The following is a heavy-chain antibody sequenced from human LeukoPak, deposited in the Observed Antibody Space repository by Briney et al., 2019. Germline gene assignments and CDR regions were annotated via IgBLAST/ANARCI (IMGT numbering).Heavy chain of an antibody. D-gene: IGHD3-22*01. Sequence: SETLSLTCAVYGGSFSGYYWSWIRKPPGKGLEWIGEINHSGSTNYNPSLKSRVTISVDTSKNQFSLNLNSVTAADTAVYYCARAPHFFDTSGSRYYFDYWGQGALVTVSS. CDR2: INHSGST. J-gene: IGHJ4*02. CDR3: ARAPHFFDTSGSRYYFDY. CDR1: GGSFSGYY. V-gene: IGHV4-34*01.